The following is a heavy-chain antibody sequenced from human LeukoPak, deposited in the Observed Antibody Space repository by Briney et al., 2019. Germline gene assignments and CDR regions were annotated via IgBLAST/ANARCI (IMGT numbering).Heavy chain of an antibody. D-gene: IGHD3-3*01. CDR3: ARDLPNRPFTMFGVIQPGRGMDV. CDR1: GYTVTSYY. CDR2: LNPSGGST. V-gene: IGHV1-46*01. Sequence: ASVKVSCKASGYTVTSYYMHWVRQAPGQGLEWMGILNPSGGSTSYAQKFQGRATLTRATSTSTVYMELSSLRSEDTAVYYCARDLPNRPFTMFGVIQPGRGMDVWGQGTTVTVSS. J-gene: IGHJ6*02.